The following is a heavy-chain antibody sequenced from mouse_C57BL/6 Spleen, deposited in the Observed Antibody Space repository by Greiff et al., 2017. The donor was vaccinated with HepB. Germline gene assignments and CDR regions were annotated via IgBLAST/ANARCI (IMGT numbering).Heavy chain of an antibody. Sequence: QVQLQQPGTELVKPGASVKLSCKASGYTFTSYWMHWVKQRPGQGLEWIGNINPSNGGTNYNEKFKSKATLTVDKSSSTAYMQLSRLTSEDPAVYYCVCVEDDYGQGAWFAYWGQGTLVTVSA. V-gene: IGHV1-53*01. J-gene: IGHJ3*01. CDR1: GYTFTSYW. CDR3: VCVEDDYGQGAWFAY. CDR2: INPSNGGT. D-gene: IGHD2-4*01.